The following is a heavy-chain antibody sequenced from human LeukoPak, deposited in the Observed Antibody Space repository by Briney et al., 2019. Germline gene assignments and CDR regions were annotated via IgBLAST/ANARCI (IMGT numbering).Heavy chain of an antibody. CDR1: GGTFSSYA. CDR2: IIPILGIA. Sequence: ASVKVSCKASGGTFSSYAISWVRQAPGQGLEWMGRIIPILGIANYAQKFQGRVTVTADKSTSTAYMELINLRSEDTAVYYCAREGEVGAKAFASWGQGTLVTVSS. CDR3: AREGEVGAKAFAS. V-gene: IGHV1-69*04. J-gene: IGHJ4*02. D-gene: IGHD1-26*01.